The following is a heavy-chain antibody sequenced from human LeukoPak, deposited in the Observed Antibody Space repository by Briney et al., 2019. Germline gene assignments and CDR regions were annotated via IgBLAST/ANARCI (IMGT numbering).Heavy chain of an antibody. CDR2: IYYSGST. CDR3: ARPLILWFGAAGWFDP. J-gene: IGHJ5*02. CDR1: GGSISSSSYY. D-gene: IGHD3-10*01. V-gene: IGHV4-39*01. Sequence: SETLSLTCTVSGGSISSSSYYWGWIRQPPGKGLEWIGSIYYSGSTYYNPSLKSRVTISVDTSKNQFSLKLSSVTAADTAVYYCARPLILWFGAAGWFDPWGQGTLVTVSS.